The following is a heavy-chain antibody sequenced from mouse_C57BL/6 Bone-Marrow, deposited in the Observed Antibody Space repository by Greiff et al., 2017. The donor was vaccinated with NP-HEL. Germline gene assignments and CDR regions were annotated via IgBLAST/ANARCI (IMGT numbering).Heavy chain of an antibody. D-gene: IGHD2-2*01. CDR3: ARCGYGWFAY. J-gene: IGHJ3*01. CDR2: IDPGSGST. V-gene: IGHV1-55*01. CDR1: GYNFTSYW. Sequence: QVQLQQPGAELVKPGASVKMSCKASGYNFTSYWITWVKQRPGQGLEWIGDIDPGSGSTNYNEKFKSKATLTVDTSSSTAYLQLSSLTSADSSVYYGARCGYGWFAYWGQGTLVTVSA.